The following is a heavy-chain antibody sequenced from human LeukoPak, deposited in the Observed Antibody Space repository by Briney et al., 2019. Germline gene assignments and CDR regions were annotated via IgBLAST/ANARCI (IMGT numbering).Heavy chain of an antibody. CDR2: ITPSGGGT. CDR3: ARGRVAGPRVVGY. D-gene: IGHD6-19*01. Sequence: ASVKVSCKASGYTFTNYYMHWVRQAPGQGLEWMGIITPSGGGTSYAQRFQGRVTMTRDTSTSTVYLEPSRLRSDDTAVYYCARGRVAGPRVVGYWGQGTVVTVSS. J-gene: IGHJ4*02. CDR1: GYTFTNYY. V-gene: IGHV1-46*01.